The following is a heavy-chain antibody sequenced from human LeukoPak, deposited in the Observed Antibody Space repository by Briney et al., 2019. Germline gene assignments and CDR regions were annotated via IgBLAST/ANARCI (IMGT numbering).Heavy chain of an antibody. CDR1: GFSITTGYY. D-gene: IGHD2/OR15-2a*01. CDR2: IYDSGIT. Sequence: SETLSLTCNVSGFSITTGYYWSWIRQPPGKGLEWIGHIYDSGITNYNPSLKSRVTISSDTSRNQVSLKLNSVTAADTAVYYCARDTSRGFDNWGQGTLVTVSS. CDR3: ARDTSRGFDN. J-gene: IGHJ4*02. V-gene: IGHV4-61*01.